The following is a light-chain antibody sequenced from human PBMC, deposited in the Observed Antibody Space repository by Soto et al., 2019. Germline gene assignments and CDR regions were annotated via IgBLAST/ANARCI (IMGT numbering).Light chain of an antibody. J-gene: IGKJ5*01. CDR3: QQYYILPIT. CDR1: QDINIY. CDR2: DAS. V-gene: IGKV1-33*01. Sequence: DIQMTKSPSSLFASVGDRVTITCQATQDINIYLNWYQQKPGKAPNLLIYDASNLERGVPSRFSGSGSGTHFTFTTSSLQTEDIGTYYCQQYYILPITFGRGTRLEIK.